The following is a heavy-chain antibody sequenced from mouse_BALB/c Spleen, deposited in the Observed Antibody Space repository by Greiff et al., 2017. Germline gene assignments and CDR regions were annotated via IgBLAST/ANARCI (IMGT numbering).Heavy chain of an antibody. Sequence: DVKLVESGGGLVKPGGSLKLSCAASGFTFNSYAMSWVRQTPEKRLEWVASISSGGSTYYPDSVKGRFTISRDNARNIRYLQMSSLRSEDTAMYYCARYYRYDDGCLDYWGQGTTLTVSS. J-gene: IGHJ2*01. V-gene: IGHV5-6-5*01. CDR1: GFTFNSYA. D-gene: IGHD2-14*01. CDR3: ARYYRYDDGCLDY. CDR2: ISSGGST.